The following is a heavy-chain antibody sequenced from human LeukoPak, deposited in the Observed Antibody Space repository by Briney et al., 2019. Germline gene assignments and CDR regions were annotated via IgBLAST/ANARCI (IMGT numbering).Heavy chain of an antibody. CDR1: GFTFGDYA. D-gene: IGHD6-13*01. CDR3: ARAIRAPGTPENAFDI. V-gene: IGHV3-30*04. J-gene: IGHJ3*02. CDR2: ISRDGTDK. Sequence: GGSLRLSCTASGFTFGDYAMTWVRQAPGEGLEWVAVISRDGTDKYYADSVKGRLTISRDNSQSTLYLHMNSLSTEDTALYYCARAIRAPGTPENAFDIWGQGTMVTVSS.